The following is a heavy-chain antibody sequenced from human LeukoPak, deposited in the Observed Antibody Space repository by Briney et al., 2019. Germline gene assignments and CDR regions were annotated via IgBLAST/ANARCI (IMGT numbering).Heavy chain of an antibody. CDR3: ARDRGGSYSAIDY. J-gene: IGHJ4*02. V-gene: IGHV3-48*04. D-gene: IGHD1-26*01. CDR1: GFTFSSYS. Sequence: GGSLRLSCAASGFTFSSYSMNWVRQAPGKGLEWVSFISSSSSTIYYANSVKGRFTISRDNAKNSLYLQMNSLRAEDTAVYYCARDRGGSYSAIDYWGQGTLVTVSS. CDR2: ISSSSSTI.